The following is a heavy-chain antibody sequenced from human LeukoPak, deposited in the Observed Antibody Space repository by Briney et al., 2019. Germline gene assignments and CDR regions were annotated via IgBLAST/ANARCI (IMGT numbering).Heavy chain of an antibody. V-gene: IGHV1-69*13. Sequence: ASVKVSCKASGGTFSSYAISWVRQAPGQGLEWMGGIIPIFGTANYAQKFQGRVTITADESTSTAYMELSSLRSEDTAVYYCARVEEGYSYGRADYWGQGTLVTVSS. J-gene: IGHJ4*02. CDR1: GGTFSSYA. D-gene: IGHD5-18*01. CDR3: ARVEEGYSYGRADY. CDR2: IIPIFGTA.